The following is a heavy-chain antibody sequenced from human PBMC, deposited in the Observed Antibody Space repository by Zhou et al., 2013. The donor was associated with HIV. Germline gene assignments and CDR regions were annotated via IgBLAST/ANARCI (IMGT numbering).Heavy chain of an antibody. CDR2: IIPIFGTV. J-gene: IGHJ4*02. Sequence: QVHLVQSGDEVKKPGASVKVSCKAAGYTFTLYDVSWVRQAPGQGLEWMGGIIPIFGTVNYAQKFQDRLTITTDGSTRTAYMELSGLTSEDTAVYYCARGHHCGDQCYFHFDTWGQGSLVTVSS. V-gene: IGHV1-69*05. CDR1: GYTFTLYD. D-gene: IGHD2-21*01. CDR3: ARGHHCGDQCYFHFDT.